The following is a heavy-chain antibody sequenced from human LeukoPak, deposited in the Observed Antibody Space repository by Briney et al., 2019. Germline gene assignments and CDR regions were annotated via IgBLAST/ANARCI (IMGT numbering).Heavy chain of an antibody. CDR1: GGSISSYY. CDR2: IYFSVGT. D-gene: IGHD4-11*01. Sequence: PSETLSLTCTVPGGSISSYYWSWIRQPPGKGLEWIGNIYFSVGTNYNPSLKSRVTISLDTSKNQFSLKLTSVTAADTAVYYCARRSPLTTVTTWFDYWGQGTLVTVSS. J-gene: IGHJ4*02. CDR3: ARRSPLTTVTTWFDY. V-gene: IGHV4-59*01.